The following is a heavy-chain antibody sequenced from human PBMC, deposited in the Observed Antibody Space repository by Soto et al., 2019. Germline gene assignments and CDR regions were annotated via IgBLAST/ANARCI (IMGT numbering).Heavy chain of an antibody. CDR1: GFTFNTNS. Sequence: EVQLVESGGGLAQPGGSLRLSCAASGFTFNTNSMNWVRQAPGKGLEWVSYISSGSNSKYYADSVKGRFTISRDNANISLYLQMNKLRDEDTAIYYCAADIRYDSSGYHYEGGDYRGQGTRVTVPS. J-gene: IGHJ4*02. D-gene: IGHD3-22*01. V-gene: IGHV3-48*02. CDR2: ISSGSNSK. CDR3: AADIRYDSSGYHYEGGDY.